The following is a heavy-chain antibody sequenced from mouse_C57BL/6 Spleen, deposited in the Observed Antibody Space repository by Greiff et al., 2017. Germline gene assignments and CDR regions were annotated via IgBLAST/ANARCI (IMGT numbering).Heavy chain of an antibody. CDR1: GYAFTNYL. CDR2: INPGSGGT. Sequence: QVQLQQSGAELVRPGTSVKVSCKASGYAFTNYLIEWVKQRPGQGLEWIGVINPGSGGTNYNEKFKGKATLTADKSSSTAYMQLSSLTSEDSAVYFCAREGGDWGQGTTLTVSS. J-gene: IGHJ2*01. V-gene: IGHV1-54*01. CDR3: AREGGD.